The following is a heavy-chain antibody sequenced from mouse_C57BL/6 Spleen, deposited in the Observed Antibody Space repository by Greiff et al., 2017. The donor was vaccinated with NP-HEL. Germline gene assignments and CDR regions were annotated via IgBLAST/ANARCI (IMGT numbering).Heavy chain of an antibody. CDR3: ARSSYYYGSSLAWFAY. CDR2: IYPGDGDT. CDR1: GYAFSSYW. J-gene: IGHJ3*01. V-gene: IGHV1-80*01. Sequence: QVQLQQSGAELVKPGASVKISCKASGYAFSSYWMNWVKQRPGKGLEWIGQIYPGDGDTNYNGKFKGKATLTADKSSSTAYMQLSSLTSEDSAVYFCARSSYYYGSSLAWFAYWGQGTLVTVSA. D-gene: IGHD1-1*01.